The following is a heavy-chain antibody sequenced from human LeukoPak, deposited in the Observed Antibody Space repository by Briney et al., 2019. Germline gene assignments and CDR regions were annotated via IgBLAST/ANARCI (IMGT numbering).Heavy chain of an antibody. CDR3: ARVDVSGYSFGLIDY. J-gene: IGHJ4*02. V-gene: IGHV3-48*01. CDR2: ISSVSSTR. D-gene: IGHD5-18*01. CDR1: GFTFNSYS. Sequence: PGGSLRLSCVASGFTFNSYSMNWVRQAPGKGLEWVSYISSVSSTRYYADSVKGRFTICRDNAKNSLYLQVNSLRAEDTAVYYCARVDVSGYSFGLIDYWGQGTLVTVSS.